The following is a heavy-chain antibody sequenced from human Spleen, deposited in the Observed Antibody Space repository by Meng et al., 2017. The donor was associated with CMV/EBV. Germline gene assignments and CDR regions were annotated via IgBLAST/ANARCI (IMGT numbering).Heavy chain of an antibody. D-gene: IGHD1-26*01. CDR1: GFTFSHAW. CDR3: TSYSGTY. V-gene: IGHV3-15*01. CDR2: IKSKTDDGTI. J-gene: IGHJ4*02. Sequence: GESLKISCAASGFTFSHAWMSWVRQAPGKGLEWVGRIKSKTDDGTIDYAAPVNGRFTISRDDSKNTLFLQMNSLKTEDTAVYYCTSYSGTYWGPGTLVTVSS.